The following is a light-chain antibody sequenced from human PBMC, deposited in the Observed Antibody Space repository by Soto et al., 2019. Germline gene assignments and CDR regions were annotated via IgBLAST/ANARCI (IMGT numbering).Light chain of an antibody. V-gene: IGLV2-23*01. CDR1: RSDVGCYNL. J-gene: IGLJ1*01. Sequence: LTQPASVSGSPGQSFTISCPGTRSDVGCYNLVSWYQQHPGKAPKLMIYEGSKRPSGVSNRFSGSKSGNTASLTISGLQAEDEADYYCCSYAGSSTYVFGTGTKVTVL. CDR3: CSYAGSSTYV. CDR2: EGS.